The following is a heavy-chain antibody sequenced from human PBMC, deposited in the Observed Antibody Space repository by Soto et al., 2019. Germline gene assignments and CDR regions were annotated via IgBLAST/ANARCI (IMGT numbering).Heavy chain of an antibody. Sequence: EVQLLESGGGLVQPGGSVRLSCAASGFTFNNYAMSWVRQSQGKGMEWVSTITGGGAGTYYADTVKGRFTTSRDTSNNTLYPQMTGLRVENTALYYCAKCFRNYAADNFENWGQGTLVTVSS. CDR3: AKCFRNYAADNFEN. V-gene: IGHV3-23*01. J-gene: IGHJ4*02. CDR1: GFTFNNYA. CDR2: ITGGGAGT. D-gene: IGHD4-4*01.